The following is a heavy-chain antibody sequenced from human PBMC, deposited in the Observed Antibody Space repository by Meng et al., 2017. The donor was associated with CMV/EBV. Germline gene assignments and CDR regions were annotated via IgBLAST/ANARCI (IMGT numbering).Heavy chain of an antibody. V-gene: IGHV1-69*05. J-gene: IGHJ6*02. CDR1: GGTFSSYA. D-gene: IGHD2-2*01. CDR2: IIPIFGTA. Sequence: SVKVSCKASGGTFSSYAISWVRQAPGQGLEWMGGIIPIFGTANYAQKLQGRVTITTDESTSTAYMELSSLRSEDTAVYYCARGREPAARLDYYGMDVWGQGTTVTVSS. CDR3: ARGREPAARLDYYGMDV.